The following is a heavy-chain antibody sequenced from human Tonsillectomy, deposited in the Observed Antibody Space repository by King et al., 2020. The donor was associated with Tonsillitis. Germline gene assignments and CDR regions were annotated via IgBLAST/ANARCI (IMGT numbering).Heavy chain of an antibody. CDR1: GYSFTGYY. CDR2: INPNSGGT. Sequence: QLVQSGAEVKKPGASVKVSCKASGYSFTGYYIHWVRQAPGQGLEWMGWINPNSGGTEYAQKFQGRVTMTRDTSISTAYMELSRLRFDDTAVYHCASLYCSDGKCYAGWFDPWGQGTLVTVSS. D-gene: IGHD2-15*01. J-gene: IGHJ5*02. CDR3: ASLYCSDGKCYAGWFDP. V-gene: IGHV1-2*02.